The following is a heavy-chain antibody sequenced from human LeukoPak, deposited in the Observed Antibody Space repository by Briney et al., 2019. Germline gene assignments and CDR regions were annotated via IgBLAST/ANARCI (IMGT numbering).Heavy chain of an antibody. J-gene: IGHJ4*02. CDR3: ARLGFCRGDNCLDDY. D-gene: IGHD2-15*01. CDR1: GGSMSPYY. V-gene: IGHV4-59*08. Sequence: SETLSLTCTVSGGSMSPYYWSWMRQPPGKGPEYVGYIFYTGGTNYNPSLKRRVTVSLDTSKNQFSLKLSSVTATDTAVYYCARLGFCRGDNCLDDYWGQGTLVTVS. CDR2: IFYTGGT.